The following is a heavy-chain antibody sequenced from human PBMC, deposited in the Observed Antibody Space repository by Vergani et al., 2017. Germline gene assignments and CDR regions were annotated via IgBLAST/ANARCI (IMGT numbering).Heavy chain of an antibody. J-gene: IGHJ4*02. CDR2: IIGSGGST. D-gene: IGHD3-22*01. CDR3: AKGGGHYDSSGYYSPFDY. CDR1: GFTFSSYA. Sequence: EVQLLESGGGLVQPGGSLRLSCAASGFTFSSYAMSWVRQAPGKGLEWVSAIIGSGGSTYYADSVKGRFTISRDNSKNTLYLQMNSLRAEDTAVYYCAKGGGHYDSSGYYSPFDYWGQGTLVTVSS. V-gene: IGHV3-23*01.